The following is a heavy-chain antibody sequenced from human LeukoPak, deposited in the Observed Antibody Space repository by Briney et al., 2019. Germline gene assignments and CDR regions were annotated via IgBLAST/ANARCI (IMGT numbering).Heavy chain of an antibody. V-gene: IGHV4-59*08. CDR1: GVSSSSSY. J-gene: IGHJ4*02. CDR2: IFYTGDS. CDR3: ARHRFASPLDS. Sequence: SETLSLTCTVSGVSSSSSYWSWIRQPPGKGQEWIGYIFYTGDSNHNPSFKSRVSISLDTSKDQISLKLYSVTAADTAVYYCARHRFASPLDSWGQGTLVTVSS. D-gene: IGHD2-21*01.